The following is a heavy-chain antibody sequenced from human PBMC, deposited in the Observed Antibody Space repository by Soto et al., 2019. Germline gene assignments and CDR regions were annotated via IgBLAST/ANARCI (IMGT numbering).Heavy chain of an antibody. D-gene: IGHD6-6*01. V-gene: IGHV3-11*01. Sequence: GGSLRLSCAASGFRFSDYYMSWIRQAPGKGLEWVSYISSSGDTIYYADSVKGRFTISRDNAKNSLYLQMNSLRTEDTAVYYCARPFSNSDYGMAFWGQGTTVTVSS. J-gene: IGHJ6*02. CDR1: GFRFSDYY. CDR3: ARPFSNSDYGMAF. CDR2: ISSSGDTI.